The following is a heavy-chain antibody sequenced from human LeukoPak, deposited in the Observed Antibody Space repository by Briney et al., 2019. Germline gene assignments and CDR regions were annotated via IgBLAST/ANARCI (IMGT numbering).Heavy chain of an antibody. Sequence: RPGGSLRLSCAASGFTFSSYWMHWVRQAPGKGLVWLPRINTDGSSTNYADSVKGRFTISRDNAKNTLYLEMNSLRAEDTAVYYCAPSKYSGYLDYWGQGTLVTASS. D-gene: IGHD5-12*01. J-gene: IGHJ4*02. CDR2: INTDGSST. CDR3: APSKYSGYLDY. CDR1: GFTFSSYW. V-gene: IGHV3-74*01.